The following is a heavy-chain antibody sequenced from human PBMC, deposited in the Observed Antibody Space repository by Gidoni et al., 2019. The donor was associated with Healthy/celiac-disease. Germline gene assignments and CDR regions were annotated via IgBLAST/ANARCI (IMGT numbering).Heavy chain of an antibody. CDR1: GYRFTSYW. CDR3: ARWGTGYYYDSSGEVFDY. Sequence: DVQLVQSGAEVKKPGESLRISCKGSGYRFTSYWISWVRQMPGKGLEWMGRIDPSDSYTNYSPSFQGHVTISADKSISTAYLQWSSLKASDTAMYYCARWGTGYYYDSSGEVFDYRGQGTLVTVSS. CDR2: IDPSDSYT. D-gene: IGHD3-22*01. V-gene: IGHV5-10-1*03. J-gene: IGHJ4*02.